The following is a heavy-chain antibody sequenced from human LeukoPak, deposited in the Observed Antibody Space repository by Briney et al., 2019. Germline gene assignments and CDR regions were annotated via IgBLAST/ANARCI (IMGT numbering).Heavy chain of an antibody. CDR2: ISGSGGST. CDR3: AKGGVYYYDSSGYYSGY. CDR1: GFTFSSYA. D-gene: IGHD3-22*01. V-gene: IGHV3-23*01. Sequence: GGSLRLSCAASGFTFSSYAMSWVRQAPGKGLEWVSAISGSGGSTYYADSVKGRFTISRDNSKNTLYLQMNSLRAEDTAVYYCAKGGVYYYDSSGYYSGYWGQGTLVTVSS. J-gene: IGHJ4*02.